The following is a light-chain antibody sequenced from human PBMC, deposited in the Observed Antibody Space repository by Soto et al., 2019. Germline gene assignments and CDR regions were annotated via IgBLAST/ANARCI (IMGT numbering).Light chain of an antibody. V-gene: IGKV1-39*01. Sequence: IQLTQSPSALSAYVGGRVTITCRASQSISTYLEWFQQKPGNATKLLIYGSSTSQSGVASRFRGTGPGTDFTLTISTLQPEDFATYYRQQSYNSRWTFAQGTK. CDR3: QQSYNSRWT. CDR1: QSISTY. J-gene: IGKJ1*01. CDR2: GSS.